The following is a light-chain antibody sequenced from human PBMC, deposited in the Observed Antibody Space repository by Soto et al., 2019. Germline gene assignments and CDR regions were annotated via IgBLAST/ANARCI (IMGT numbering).Light chain of an antibody. CDR2: DAS. J-gene: IGKJ4*01. CDR1: QSISSL. V-gene: IGKV1-5*01. CDR3: QQYNTFPLT. Sequence: DIQMTQSPSTLSASVGDRVTITCRASQSISSLLAWYQQKPGKAPKLLIYDASTLDGGVPSRFSGRRSGTDFTLTIRSLQPSDFATYYCQQYNTFPLTFGGGTKVDIK.